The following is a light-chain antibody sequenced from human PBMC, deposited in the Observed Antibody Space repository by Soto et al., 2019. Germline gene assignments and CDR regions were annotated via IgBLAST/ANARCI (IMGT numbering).Light chain of an antibody. CDR3: QQYNDYSSWT. V-gene: IGKV1-5*01. CDR2: DAS. CDR1: QSIGIL. Sequence: DIQMSQSPSTLSAFVGDRVTITCRASQSIGILLAWYPQKPGEAPQLLMYDASILERGVPSRFSGSGSGTAFTLTINSLQPDDFATYYCQQYNDYSSWTFGQGTKVEMK. J-gene: IGKJ1*01.